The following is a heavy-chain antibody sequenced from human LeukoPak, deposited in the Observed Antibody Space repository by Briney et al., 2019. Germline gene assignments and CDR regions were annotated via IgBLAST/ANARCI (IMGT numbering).Heavy chain of an antibody. CDR3: AKGGLRDPVDI. V-gene: IGHV3-23*01. J-gene: IGHJ3*02. CDR1: GFTFSSYP. CDR2: TSRSGGST. D-gene: IGHD4-17*01. Sequence: AGGSLRLSCAASGFTFSSYPLSWVRQAPGKGLEWVSSTSRSGGSTYYADSVKGRFTISRDNSKNTLFLQMNSLRAEDTAVYYCAKGGLRDPVDIWGHGTMVTVSS.